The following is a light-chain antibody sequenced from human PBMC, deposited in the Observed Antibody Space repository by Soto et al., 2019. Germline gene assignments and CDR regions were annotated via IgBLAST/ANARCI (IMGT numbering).Light chain of an antibody. CDR2: GAS. CDR3: QQYGSSYPWT. CDR1: QSVSSNY. J-gene: IGKJ1*01. Sequence: EIVMAQSPDTLSVSPGERATLSCRAIQSVSSNYLAWYQQKPGQAPRLLIYGASSRATGIPDRFSGSGSGTDFTLTIRRLEPEDFAVYYCQQYGSSYPWTFGQGTKVDIK. V-gene: IGKV3-20*01.